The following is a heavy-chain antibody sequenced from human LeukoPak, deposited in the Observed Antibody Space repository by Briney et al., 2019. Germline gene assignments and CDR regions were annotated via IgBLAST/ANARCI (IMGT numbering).Heavy chain of an antibody. Sequence: KASETLSLTCTLSGGSISTYYWSWVRQPPGKGLEWIGYIYYTGSTDYNPSLKSRVTMSVDTSKNQFSLKLSSVTAADMAVYSCARGSVRGEFDPWGQGTLVTVSS. CDR1: GGSISTYY. CDR2: IYYTGST. V-gene: IGHV4-59*01. CDR3: ARGSVRGEFDP. J-gene: IGHJ5*02. D-gene: IGHD3-10*01.